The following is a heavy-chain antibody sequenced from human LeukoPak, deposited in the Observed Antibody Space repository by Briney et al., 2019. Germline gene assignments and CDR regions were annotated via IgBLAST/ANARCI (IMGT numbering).Heavy chain of an antibody. CDR2: IYSGGST. V-gene: IGHV3-53*01. CDR1: GFTVSSNY. CDR3: ARELRRSYYFDY. Sequence: PGGSLRFSCAASGFTVSSNYMSWVRQAPGKGLEWVSVIYSGGSTYYADSVKGRFTISRDNSKNTLYLQMNSLRAEDTAVYYCARELRRSYYFDYWGQGTLVTVSS. J-gene: IGHJ4*02.